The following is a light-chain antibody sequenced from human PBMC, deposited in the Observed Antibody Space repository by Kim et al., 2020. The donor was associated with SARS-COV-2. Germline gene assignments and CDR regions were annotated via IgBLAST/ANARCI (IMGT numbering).Light chain of an antibody. CDR1: SSDVGGYNY. Sequence: GQSITTPCTGTSSDVGGYNYVSWYQQHPGKAPKLMIYDVSKRPSGVSNRFSGSKSGNTASLTISGLQAEDEADYYCSSYTSSSTLVFGGGTQLTVL. CDR2: DVS. CDR3: SSYTSSSTLV. J-gene: IGLJ2*01. V-gene: IGLV2-14*04.